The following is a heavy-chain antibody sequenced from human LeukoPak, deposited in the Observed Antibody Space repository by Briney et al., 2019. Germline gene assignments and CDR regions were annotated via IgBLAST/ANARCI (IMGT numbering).Heavy chain of an antibody. CDR3: ARGYLTEGGATARRVHYMDV. Sequence: PSESLTLSCTASGGTISSYDRSWIRQAPGKGVEWIGYIYYSGSTNYNPSLKSRVTISVDTSNNNFSLKLSSVTAADTTVYYCARGYLTEGGATARRVHYMDVWGKGTTVTVSS. V-gene: IGHV4-59*01. D-gene: IGHD1-1*01. CDR2: IYYSGST. CDR1: GGTISSYD. J-gene: IGHJ6*03.